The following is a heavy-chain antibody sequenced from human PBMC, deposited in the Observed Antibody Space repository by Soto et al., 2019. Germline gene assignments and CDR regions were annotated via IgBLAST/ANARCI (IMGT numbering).Heavy chain of an antibody. D-gene: IGHD3-10*01. CDR1: AFSRSTSGVG. J-gene: IGHJ6*02. Sequence: QITLKESGPALMKPTQSLTLTCAFSAFSRSTSGVGVGWVRQPPGKALEWLALIFSNDDKRYSPSLMSRLTTTKDASKNPVVLTRTNIVPVDAATYYCSHRGGSGVFGRDVWGQGTTVTVSS. V-gene: IGHV2-5*01. CDR2: IFSNDDK. CDR3: SHRGGSGVFGRDV.